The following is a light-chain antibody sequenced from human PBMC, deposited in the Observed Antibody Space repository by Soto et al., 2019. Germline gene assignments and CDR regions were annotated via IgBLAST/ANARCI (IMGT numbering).Light chain of an antibody. CDR3: CSYAGSRTNYV. V-gene: IGLV2-23*01. CDR2: EGS. J-gene: IGLJ1*01. CDR1: SSDVGSYNL. Sequence: QSVLTQPASVSGSPGQSITISCTGTSSDVGSYNLVSWYQQHPGKAPKLMIYEGSKRPSGVSNRFSGSKSGNTASLTISGLQAEDEADYYCCSYAGSRTNYVFGTGTKVNVL.